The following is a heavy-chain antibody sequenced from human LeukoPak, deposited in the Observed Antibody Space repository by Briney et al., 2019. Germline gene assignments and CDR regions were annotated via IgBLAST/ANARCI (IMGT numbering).Heavy chain of an antibody. V-gene: IGHV3-23*01. CDR2: GST. D-gene: IGHD3-22*01. CDR3: AKDPSLYYDSSGYHETFDY. Sequence: GSTYYADSVKGRFTISRDNSKNTLYLQMNSLRAEDTAVYYCAKDPSLYYDSSGYHETFDYWGQGTLVTVSS. J-gene: IGHJ4*02.